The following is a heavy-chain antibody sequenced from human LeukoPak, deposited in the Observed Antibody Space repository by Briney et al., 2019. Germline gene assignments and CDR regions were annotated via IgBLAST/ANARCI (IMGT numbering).Heavy chain of an antibody. CDR1: GFTVSSNY. CDR3: ARDFSSSWYHG. Sequence: GGSLRLSCAASGFTVSSNYMSWVRQTPWKGLEWVSVIYSGGSTYYADAVKGRFTISRDNAKNSLYLQMNSLRAEDTAVYYCARDFSSSWYHGWGQGTLVTVSS. J-gene: IGHJ4*02. CDR2: IYSGGST. D-gene: IGHD6-13*01. V-gene: IGHV3-53*01.